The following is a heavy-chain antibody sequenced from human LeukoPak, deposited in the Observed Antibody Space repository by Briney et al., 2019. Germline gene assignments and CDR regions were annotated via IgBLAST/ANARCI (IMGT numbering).Heavy chain of an antibody. V-gene: IGHV4-59*01. Sequence: ETLSLTCIVSGGSISNYYWSWIRQPPGKGLEWIGYIYYTGTTNYNPSLKSRVTISVDTSKNQFSLRLSSVTAADTAVYYCARDRRPAITAAGFDYWGQGTLVTVSS. J-gene: IGHJ4*02. CDR3: ARDRRPAITAAGFDY. CDR2: IYYTGTT. CDR1: GGSISNYY. D-gene: IGHD6-13*01.